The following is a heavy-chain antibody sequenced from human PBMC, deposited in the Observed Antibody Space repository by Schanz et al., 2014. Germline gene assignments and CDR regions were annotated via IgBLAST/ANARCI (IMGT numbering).Heavy chain of an antibody. CDR2: ISDDGSRR. Sequence: QVELVESGGGVVQPGRSLRLSCAASGFIFSYYTIHWVRQAPGKGLEWVAVISDDGSRRHYADFVTGRFTISRDNSKDTVYLQMNSLRAEDTALYYCAKDRQNRVNRVGYYYGMDVWGQGTTVTVSS. D-gene: IGHD3-16*01. J-gene: IGHJ6*02. V-gene: IGHV3-30*04. CDR3: AKDRQNRVNRVGYYYGMDV. CDR1: GFIFSYYT.